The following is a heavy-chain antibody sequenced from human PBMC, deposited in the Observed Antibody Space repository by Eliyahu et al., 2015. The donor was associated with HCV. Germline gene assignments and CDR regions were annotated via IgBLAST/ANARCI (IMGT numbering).Heavy chain of an antibody. CDR1: GFNFKDSS. J-gene: IGHJ4*02. CDR3: TRVLGDFGGSGGDY. D-gene: IGHD4-23*01. CDR2: IRAEFNSYAQ. V-gene: IGHV3-73*01. Sequence: ELQLVESGGGLVQPGGSLKLSCAASGFNFKDSSIHWVRQAPGNGLEWVGRIRAEFNSYAQRVGASVAGRFTVSRDDSKNMAFLQMHNLKVEDTAIYFCTRVLGDFGGSGGDYWGQGTLVTVSS.